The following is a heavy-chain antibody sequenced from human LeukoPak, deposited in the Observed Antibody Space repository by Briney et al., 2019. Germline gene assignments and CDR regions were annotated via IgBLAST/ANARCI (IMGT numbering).Heavy chain of an antibody. CDR2: IYYSGST. V-gene: IGHV4-59*01. CDR1: GGSISSYY. D-gene: IGHD1-20*01. Sequence: SETLSLTCTVSGGSISSYYWSCIRQTPGKGLEWIGYIYYSGSTNYNPSLRSRVTISVDTSKNQFSLKLSSVTAADTAVYYCASVVNWNPHWFDPWGQGALVTVSS. J-gene: IGHJ5*02. CDR3: ASVVNWNPHWFDP.